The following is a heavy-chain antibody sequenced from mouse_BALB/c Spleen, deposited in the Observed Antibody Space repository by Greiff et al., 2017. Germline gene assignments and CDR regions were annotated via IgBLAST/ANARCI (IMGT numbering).Heavy chain of an antibody. CDR3: VRAWFAY. V-gene: IGHV10-1*02. CDR1: GFTFNTYA. J-gene: IGHJ3*01. Sequence: EVKVVESGGGLVQPKGSLKLSCAASGFTFNTYAMNWVRQAPGKGLEWVARIRSKSNNYATYYADSVKDRFTISRDDSQSMLYLQMNNLKTEDTAMYYCVRAWFAYWGQGTLVTVSA. CDR2: IRSKSNNYAT.